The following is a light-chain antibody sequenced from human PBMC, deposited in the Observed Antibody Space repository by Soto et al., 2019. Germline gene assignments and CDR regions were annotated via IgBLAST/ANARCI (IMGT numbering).Light chain of an antibody. CDR3: SSYAGSNGV. CDR1: SSDVGGYNY. Sequence: QSALTQPPSASGSPGQSVTISCTGTSSDVGGYNYVSWYQQHPGKAPKLMIYEVSKRTSGVPDRFSGSKSGNTASLTVSGLQAEEEADYYCSSYAGSNGVFGTGTKVT. J-gene: IGLJ1*01. CDR2: EVS. V-gene: IGLV2-8*01.